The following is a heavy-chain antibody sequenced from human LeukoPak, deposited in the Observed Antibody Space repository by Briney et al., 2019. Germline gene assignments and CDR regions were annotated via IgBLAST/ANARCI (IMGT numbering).Heavy chain of an antibody. CDR2: IIPIFGTA. CDR3: ARDDLKGGYSSGWYVY. Sequence: GASVKVSCKASGGTFSSYAISWVRQAPGQGLEWMGGIIPIFGTANYAQKFQGRVTITADESTSTAYVELSSLRSEDTAVYYCARDDLKGGYSSGWYVYWGQGTLVTVSS. CDR1: GGTFSSYA. D-gene: IGHD6-19*01. V-gene: IGHV1-69*13. J-gene: IGHJ4*02.